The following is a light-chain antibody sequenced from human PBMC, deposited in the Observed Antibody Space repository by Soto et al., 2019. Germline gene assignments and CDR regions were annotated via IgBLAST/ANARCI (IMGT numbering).Light chain of an antibody. Sequence: EIVLTQSPGTLSLSPGERATLSCRASQSVSSSYLAWYQQKPGQAPRLLIYGASSRATGIPDRFSGSGSGTDFTLPISRLEPEDFAVYYCKQYGSSPPWTFGQGTKVEI. CDR2: GAS. CDR1: QSVSSSY. CDR3: KQYGSSPPWT. V-gene: IGKV3-20*01. J-gene: IGKJ1*01.